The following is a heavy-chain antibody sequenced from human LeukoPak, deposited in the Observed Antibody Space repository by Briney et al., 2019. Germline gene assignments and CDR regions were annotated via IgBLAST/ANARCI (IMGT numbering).Heavy chain of an antibody. Sequence: SVKVSCKASGGTFSSYAISWVRQAPGQGLEWMGGIIPIFGTANCAQKFQGRVTITADESTSTAYMELSSLRSEDTAVYYCARDHYYDSSGYSQPYFDYWGQGTLVTVSS. D-gene: IGHD3-22*01. CDR2: IIPIFGTA. CDR1: GGTFSSYA. J-gene: IGHJ4*02. CDR3: ARDHYYDSSGYSQPYFDY. V-gene: IGHV1-69*01.